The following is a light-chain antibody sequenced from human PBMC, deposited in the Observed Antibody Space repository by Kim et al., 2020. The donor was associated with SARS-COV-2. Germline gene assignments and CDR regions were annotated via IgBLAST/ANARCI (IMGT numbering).Light chain of an antibody. CDR1: SGSIASNY. CDR3: QSYDSSSVV. V-gene: IGLV6-57*03. J-gene: IGLJ2*01. Sequence: GKTVTISCTRSSGSIASNYVQWYQQRPGSAPTTVIYEDNQRPSGVPDRFSGSIDSSSNSASLTISGLKTEDEADYYSQSYDSSSVVFGGGTQLTVL. CDR2: EDN.